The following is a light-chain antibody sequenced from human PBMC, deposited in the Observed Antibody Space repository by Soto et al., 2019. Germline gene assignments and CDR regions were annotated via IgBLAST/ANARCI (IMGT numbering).Light chain of an antibody. J-gene: IGKJ5*01. Sequence: DLQMTQSPSSLSASVGDRVTITCQARQDITNYLNLYQQKPGKAPRLPVYDGCNLDTGVPSRFSESGSGTHFAFTISSLHPEDIATYYCQQFGSLPITFGQGTRLEI. CDR3: QQFGSLPIT. CDR1: QDITNY. CDR2: DGC. V-gene: IGKV1-33*01.